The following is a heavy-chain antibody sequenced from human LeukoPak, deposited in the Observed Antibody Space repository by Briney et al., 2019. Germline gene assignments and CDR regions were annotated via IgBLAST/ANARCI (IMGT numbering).Heavy chain of an antibody. CDR1: GGSISSSSHY. Sequence: PSETLSLTCSVSGGSISSSSHYWGWIRQPPGKGLEWIGSIYYSGDTYYNPTLKSRVTISVDTSKNQFSLKLSSVTAADTAVYYCARQLPTVMAFDYWGQGTLVTVSS. D-gene: IGHD4-11*01. J-gene: IGHJ4*02. CDR2: IYYSGDT. V-gene: IGHV4-39*01. CDR3: ARQLPTVMAFDY.